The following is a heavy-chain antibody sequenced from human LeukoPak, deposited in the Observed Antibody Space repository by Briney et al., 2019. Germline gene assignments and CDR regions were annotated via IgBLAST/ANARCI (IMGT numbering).Heavy chain of an antibody. J-gene: IGHJ6*02. Sequence: ASVKVSCKASGYTFTGYYMHWVRQAPGQGLEWMGWINPNSGGTNYAQKFQGRVTMTRDTSTSTAYMELSRLRSDDTAVYYCARLRYFDWLRPSYYYYGMDVWGQGTTVTVSS. D-gene: IGHD3-9*01. CDR3: ARLRYFDWLRPSYYYYGMDV. CDR2: INPNSGGT. V-gene: IGHV1-2*02. CDR1: GYTFTGYY.